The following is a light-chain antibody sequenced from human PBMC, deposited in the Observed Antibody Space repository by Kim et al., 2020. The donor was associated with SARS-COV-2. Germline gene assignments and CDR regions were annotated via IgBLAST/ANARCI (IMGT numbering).Light chain of an antibody. CDR3: QQYGSSPWT. Sequence: PGERATLSCRASQRVSSSYLAWDQQKPGQAPRLLIYGASSRATGIPDRFSGSGSGTDFTLTISRLEPEDFAVYYCQQYGSSPWTFGQGTKVDIK. V-gene: IGKV3-20*01. J-gene: IGKJ1*01. CDR1: QRVSSSY. CDR2: GAS.